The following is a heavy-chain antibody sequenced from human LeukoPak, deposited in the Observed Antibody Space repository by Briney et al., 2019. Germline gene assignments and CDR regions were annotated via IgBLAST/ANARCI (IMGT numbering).Heavy chain of an antibody. CDR1: GFTLTNYA. Sequence: GRSLRLSCAVSGFTLTNYAVHWVRQAPGKGLEWLAVMCNGSKNKYLADSVKGRFSVSRDISKDTLYLQMDSLRAEDTAVYYCAREGQPDLLTGYSPVEYYYYRDVWGKGTTVTVSS. CDR3: AREGQPDLLTGYSPVEYYYYRDV. V-gene: IGHV3-30*04. J-gene: IGHJ6*03. CDR2: MCNGSKNK. D-gene: IGHD3-9*01.